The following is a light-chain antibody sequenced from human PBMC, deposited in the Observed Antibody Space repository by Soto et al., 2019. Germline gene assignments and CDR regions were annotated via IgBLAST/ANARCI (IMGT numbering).Light chain of an antibody. CDR1: SSDVGGYNY. Sequence: QSALTQPASVSGSPGQSITISCTGTSSDVGGYNYVSWYQHHPGKAPKLMIYEVTNRPSGVSNRFSGSKSGNTASLTISGLQAEDEADYYCSSYTSSSTFLLFGGGTKLTVL. V-gene: IGLV2-14*01. CDR3: SSYTSSSTFLL. CDR2: EVT. J-gene: IGLJ2*01.